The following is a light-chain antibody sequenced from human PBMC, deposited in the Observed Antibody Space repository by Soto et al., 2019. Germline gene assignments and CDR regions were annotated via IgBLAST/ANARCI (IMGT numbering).Light chain of an antibody. CDR3: QQYGSSPPSST. Sequence: DIVLTQSPGTLSLSPGDRATLPCRASQRIXSGEPASDAQKPGQAPRLTXXVADXRATAIPDRFSGRGSGTDFTLTISRLEPEDFALESCQQYGSSPPSSTFGQGTRLDIK. V-gene: IGKV3-20*01. CDR1: QRIXSGE. J-gene: IGKJ5*01. CDR2: VAD.